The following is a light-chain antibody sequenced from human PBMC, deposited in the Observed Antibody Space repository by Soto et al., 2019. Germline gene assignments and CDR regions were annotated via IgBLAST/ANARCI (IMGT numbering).Light chain of an antibody. CDR1: QSVSDSY. J-gene: IGKJ1*01. CDR3: QQYNNWPGT. V-gene: IGKV3-20*01. Sequence: EIVLTQSPGTLSLSPGERATLSCRASQSVSDSYLAWYQQKPGQAPRLLIYGASSRAPGIPDRFSGSGSGTDFTLTIGSLQSEDCALYYCQQYNNWPGTFGQGTKVDIK. CDR2: GAS.